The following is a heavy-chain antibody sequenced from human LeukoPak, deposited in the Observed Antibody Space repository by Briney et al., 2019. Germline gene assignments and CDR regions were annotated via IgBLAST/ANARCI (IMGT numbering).Heavy chain of an antibody. V-gene: IGHV3-21*01. CDR1: GFTFSTYA. CDR3: ARGRNAGGPYYSDY. CDR2: INSAGTSK. D-gene: IGHD4-23*01. Sequence: GGSLRLSCAASGFTFSTYAINWVRQAPGKGLEWVSSINSAGTSKKYADSLKGRFTISRDNAKNSLFLQLSSLGDEDTAVYYCARGRNAGGPYYSDYWGQGTLVTASS. J-gene: IGHJ4*02.